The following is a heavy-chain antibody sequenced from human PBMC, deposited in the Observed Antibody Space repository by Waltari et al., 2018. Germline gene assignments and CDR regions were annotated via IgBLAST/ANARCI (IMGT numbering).Heavy chain of an antibody. V-gene: IGHV3-23*01. D-gene: IGHD1-26*01. CDR3: AKSLGGTHYVAVFDYAMDV. CDR2: LSGDCVRT. J-gene: IGHJ6*02. CDR1: GFRFSSHA. Sequence: EMHLLESGGGLVQPGGSLRLSCAASGFRFSSHAMGWGRQSSGKGLEWVSCLSGDCVRTEYADSVKGRFTISRDNSKNTLYLQMNSLRDDDTAAYYCAKSLGGTHYVAVFDYAMDVWGQGTTVTVSS.